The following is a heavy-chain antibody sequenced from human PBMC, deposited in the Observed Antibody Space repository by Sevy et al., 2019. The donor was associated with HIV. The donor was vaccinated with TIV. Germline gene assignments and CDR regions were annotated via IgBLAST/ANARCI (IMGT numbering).Heavy chain of an antibody. Sequence: GGSLRLSCAASGFTFSTYGMHWVRQAPGKGLEWVAVIWFDGSNTYYADSVKGRFTNSRDIARNTLHLQMNSLEVEDTVVYYCARDLEFYDYGDYGPAFMPDYWGQGTLVTVSS. J-gene: IGHJ4*02. CDR2: IWFDGSNT. V-gene: IGHV3-33*01. CDR3: ARDLEFYDYGDYGPAFMPDY. CDR1: GFTFSTYG. D-gene: IGHD4-17*01.